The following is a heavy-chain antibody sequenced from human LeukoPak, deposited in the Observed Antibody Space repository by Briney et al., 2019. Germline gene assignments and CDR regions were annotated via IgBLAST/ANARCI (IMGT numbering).Heavy chain of an antibody. CDR3: VRAAPQNCYPSSCSLFDK. CDR1: GFTFNNYA. J-gene: IGHJ4*02. Sequence: AGGSLRLSCAGSGFTFNNYAMSWVRRAPRMGLEWVSTIMIGGDGKHYADSVKGRFTISRDRSESTLFLQMDDLRADDTAVYYCVRAAPQNCYPSSCSLFDKWGQGTLVTVSS. V-gene: IGHV3-23*01. CDR2: IMIGGDGK. D-gene: IGHD2-2*01.